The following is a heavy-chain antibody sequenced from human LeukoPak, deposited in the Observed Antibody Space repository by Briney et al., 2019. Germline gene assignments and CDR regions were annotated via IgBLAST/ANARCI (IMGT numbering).Heavy chain of an antibody. CDR3: ARDGYCSGGTCFRAFDI. V-gene: IGHV4-34*01. CDR2: INHSGST. D-gene: IGHD2-15*01. Sequence: SETLSLTCAVYGGSFCSYYWSWIRQPPGKGLEWIGEINHSGSTNYNPSLKSRVTISVDTSKNQFSLKLSSVTAADTAVYYCARDGYCSGGTCFRAFDIWGQGTMVTVSS. J-gene: IGHJ3*02. CDR1: GGSFCSYY.